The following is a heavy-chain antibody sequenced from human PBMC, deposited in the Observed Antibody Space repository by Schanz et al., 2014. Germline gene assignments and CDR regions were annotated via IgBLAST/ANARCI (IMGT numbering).Heavy chain of an antibody. CDR2: ISRDGTTS. J-gene: IGHJ3*02. CDR1: GFTFSSYA. CDR3: ARENLNWEAFDI. V-gene: IGHV3-48*04. Sequence: EVQLLESGGGLVQPGGSLRLSCAASGFTFSSYAMNWIRQAPGKGLEWLSYISRDGTTSYYADSVKGRFTISRDNAKNSLYLEMTSLRGVDTAVYYCARENLNWEAFDIWGQGTVVTVSS. D-gene: IGHD7-27*01.